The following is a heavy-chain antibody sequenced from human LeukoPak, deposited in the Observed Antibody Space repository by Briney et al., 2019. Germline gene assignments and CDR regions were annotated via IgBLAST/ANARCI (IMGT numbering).Heavy chain of an antibody. Sequence: GASVKVSCKASGYTFTSYAMNWVRQAPGQGLEWMGWINTNTGNPTYAQGFTGRFVFSLDTSVSTACLQISSLKAEDTAVYYCARDVYDFWSGYYYGMDVWGQGTTVTVSS. CDR3: ARDVYDFWSGYYYGMDV. CDR1: GYTFTSYA. J-gene: IGHJ6*02. CDR2: INTNTGNP. V-gene: IGHV7-4-1*02. D-gene: IGHD3-3*01.